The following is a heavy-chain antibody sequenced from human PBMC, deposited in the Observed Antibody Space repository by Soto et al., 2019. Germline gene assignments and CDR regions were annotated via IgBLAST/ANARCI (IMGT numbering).Heavy chain of an antibody. V-gene: IGHV4-39*01. CDR2: FSYSGRT. Sequence: SETLSLTCTVSGVSISCSNYCWAWIRQPAGKGREWIGSFSYSGRTYYKPSHKSRVSISVDTSKNQFSLKLSSVTAADTAVYYCARPIEGGSSGYYHWGQGTLVTVSS. D-gene: IGHD3-22*01. J-gene: IGHJ5*02. CDR3: ARPIEGGSSGYYH. CDR1: GVSISCSNYC.